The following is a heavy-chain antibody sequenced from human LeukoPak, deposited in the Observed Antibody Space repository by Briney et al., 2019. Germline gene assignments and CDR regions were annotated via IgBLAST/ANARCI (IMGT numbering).Heavy chain of an antibody. Sequence: SETLSLTCTVSGGSISSNTYYWSWIRQPPGKGLEWIGYIYYSGSTDYNPSLKSRVSISVDTSKNQFSLNLNSVTPADTAVYYCARDGRISPYSGMDVWGQGTTVTVSS. CDR1: GGSISSNTYY. CDR2: IYYSGST. V-gene: IGHV4-61*01. J-gene: IGHJ6*02. D-gene: IGHD1-26*01. CDR3: ARDGRISPYSGMDV.